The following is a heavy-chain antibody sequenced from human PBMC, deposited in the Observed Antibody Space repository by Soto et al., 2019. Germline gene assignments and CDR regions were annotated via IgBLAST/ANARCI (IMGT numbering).Heavy chain of an antibody. Sequence: GGSLRLSCAASGFTFSSYAMSWVRQAPGKGLEWVSAISGNGSNTYYADSVKGRFTISRDNSKNTLYLQMNSLRAEDTAVYYCARGDSKLDYWGQGTLVTVSS. CDR3: ARGDSKLDY. J-gene: IGHJ4*02. CDR2: ISGNGSNT. CDR1: GFTFSSYA. V-gene: IGHV3-23*01. D-gene: IGHD4-4*01.